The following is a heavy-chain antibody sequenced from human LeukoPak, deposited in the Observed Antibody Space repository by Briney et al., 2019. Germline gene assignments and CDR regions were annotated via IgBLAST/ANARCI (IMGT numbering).Heavy chain of an antibody. V-gene: IGHV3-23*01. CDR3: EKLIGPGSRWHWRPVDH. Sequence: GGSLRLSCAASVVTFSSYAMSCGPDAPAKGRGCGSAISGSGGITYYADSVKGRFSISRDNSKNTLYLQMNSLRAEDTAVYYCEKLIGPGSRWHWRPVDHWGQGPLVTVPS. CDR1: VVTFSSYA. J-gene: IGHJ4*02. D-gene: IGHD6-13*01. CDR2: ISGSGGIT.